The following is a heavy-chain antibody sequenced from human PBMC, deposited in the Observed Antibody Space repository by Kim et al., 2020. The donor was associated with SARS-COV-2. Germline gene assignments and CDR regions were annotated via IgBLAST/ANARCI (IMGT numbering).Heavy chain of an antibody. D-gene: IGHD3-10*01. J-gene: IGHJ4*02. CDR1: GCTFSSYA. V-gene: IGHV1-69*13. CDR2: IIPIIGTA. Sequence: SVKVSCKASGCTFSSYAISWVRQAPGQGLEWMGWIIPIIGTANYAQKFQGRVTITADESTSTAYMELSSLRSEDTAVYYCAREAVSGKYFDYWGQGTL. CDR3: AREAVSGKYFDY.